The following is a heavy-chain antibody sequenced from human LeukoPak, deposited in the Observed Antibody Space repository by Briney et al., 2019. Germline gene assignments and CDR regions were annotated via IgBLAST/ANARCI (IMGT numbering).Heavy chain of an antibody. J-gene: IGHJ4*02. CDR2: IRYDGSNK. CDR1: GFTLSTYT. CDR3: AKDVGWELRGYFDY. Sequence: GGSLRLSCAASGFTLSTYTMNWVRQAPGKGLEWVAFIRYDGSNKYYADSVKGRFTISRDNSKNTLYLQMNSLRAEDTAVYYCAKDVGWELRGYFDYWGQGTLVTVSS. D-gene: IGHD1-26*01. V-gene: IGHV3-30*02.